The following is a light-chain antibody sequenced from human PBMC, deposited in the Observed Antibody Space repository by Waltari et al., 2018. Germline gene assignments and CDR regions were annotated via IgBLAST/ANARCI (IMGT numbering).Light chain of an antibody. CDR1: QSVLYSSNNKNY. V-gene: IGKV4-1*01. J-gene: IGKJ2*01. Sequence: DIVMTQSTDSVGVSLGERDTIHCKPSQSVLYSSNNKNYLSWYQQKPGQPPKMIIYWASTRESGVPDRFSGSGSGTDFTLTISSLQAEDVAVYYCLQTYAPPYTFGQGTNLEI. CDR2: WAS. CDR3: LQTYAPPYT.